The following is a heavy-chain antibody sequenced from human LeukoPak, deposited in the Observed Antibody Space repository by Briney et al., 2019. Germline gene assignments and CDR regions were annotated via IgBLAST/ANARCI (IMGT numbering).Heavy chain of an antibody. J-gene: IGHJ4*02. CDR2: ISYDGSNK. CDR1: GFTFSSYA. V-gene: IGHV3-30-3*01. D-gene: IGHD4-23*01. CDR3: ARAGIQRWLKN. Sequence: GRSLRLSCAASGFTFSSYAMHWVRQAPGKGLEWVAVISYDGSNKYYADSVRGRFTISRDNSKNTLYLQMNSLRAEDTAVYYCARAGIQRWLKNWGQGTLVTVSS.